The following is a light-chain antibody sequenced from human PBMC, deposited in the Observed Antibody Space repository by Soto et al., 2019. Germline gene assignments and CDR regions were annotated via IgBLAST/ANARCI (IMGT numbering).Light chain of an antibody. CDR2: DAS. Sequence: IVMTQSPATLSVSPGERATLSCRASQSVSSNLAWYQQKPGQAPRLLIYDASTRATGVPARFSGSGSGTEFTLTISSLQSEDFAVYYCQHYIAWPEVGQGTKVDIK. CDR1: QSVSSN. V-gene: IGKV3-15*01. J-gene: IGKJ1*01. CDR3: QHYIAWPE.